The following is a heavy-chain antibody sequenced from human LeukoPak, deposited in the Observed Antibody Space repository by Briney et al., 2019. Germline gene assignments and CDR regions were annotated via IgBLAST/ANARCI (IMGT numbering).Heavy chain of an antibody. D-gene: IGHD1-7*01. V-gene: IGHV3-23*01. CDR1: GGTFSSYA. CDR3: AKAGGNSFFDY. CDR2: INPGGGST. J-gene: IGHJ4*02. Sequence: GGSLRLSCAASGGTFSSYAMNWVRQGPGKGLEWVSAINPGGGSTYYADSVKGRFTISRDNSKNTLYLQMNSLRAEDTAVYYCAKAGGNSFFDYWGQGTLVTVSS.